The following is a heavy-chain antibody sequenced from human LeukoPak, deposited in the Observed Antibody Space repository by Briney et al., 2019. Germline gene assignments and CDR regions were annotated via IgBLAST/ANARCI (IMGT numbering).Heavy chain of an antibody. V-gene: IGHV3-7*03. D-gene: IGHD2-21*02. Sequence: GGSLRLSCAASGFTFGSYWMTWVRQAPGKGLEWVANINQDGRKEHYVDSVKGRFTISRDNAKNFLYLQMNSLRAEDTAVYYCARDSSPYCGDDCYFDAFDLWGQGTMVTVSS. CDR2: INQDGRKE. CDR3: ARDSSPYCGDDCYFDAFDL. CDR1: GFTFGSYW. J-gene: IGHJ3*01.